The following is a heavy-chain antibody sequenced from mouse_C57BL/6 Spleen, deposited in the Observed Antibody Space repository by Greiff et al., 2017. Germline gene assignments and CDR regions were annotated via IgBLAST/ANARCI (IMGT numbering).Heavy chain of an antibody. D-gene: IGHD3-2*02. Sequence: QVQLQQPGAELVRPGTSVKLSCKASGYTFTSYWMHWVKQRPGQGLEWIGVIDPSDSYTNYNQKFKGKATLTVDTSSSTAYMQLSSLTSEDSAVYYCARGRDSSGYGAWFAYWGQGTLVTVSA. V-gene: IGHV1-59*01. CDR1: GYTFTSYW. CDR3: ARGRDSSGYGAWFAY. CDR2: IDPSDSYT. J-gene: IGHJ3*01.